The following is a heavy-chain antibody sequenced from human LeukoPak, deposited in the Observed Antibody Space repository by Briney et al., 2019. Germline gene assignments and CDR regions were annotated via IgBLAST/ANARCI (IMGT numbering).Heavy chain of an antibody. D-gene: IGHD3-22*01. J-gene: IGHJ4*02. CDR1: GFTFSNYA. CDR2: ISSDGSNK. V-gene: IGHV3-30-3*01. CDR3: ASHYDTSGYHYFDF. Sequence: GGSLRLSCAASGFTFSNYAMHWVHQAPGKGLEWVAVISSDGSNKYYADSVKGRFTISRDNSKNTLYLQMNSLRAEDTAVYSCASHYDTSGYHYFDFWGQGTLVTVSS.